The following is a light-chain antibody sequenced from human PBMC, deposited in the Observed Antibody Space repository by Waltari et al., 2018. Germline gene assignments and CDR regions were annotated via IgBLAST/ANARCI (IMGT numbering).Light chain of an antibody. CDR1: QSVGSD. CDR2: GSS. CDR3: QQYDSVPQT. V-gene: IGKV3-20*01. Sequence: EIVLTQSPGTLSLSPGARATLSYRARQSVGSDFAWYQQKPGQAPRLLIFGSSSRATGISDRFSGSGSGTDFNLTVSRLESEEFAVYYCQQYDSVPQTFGRGTRVEIK. J-gene: IGKJ1*01.